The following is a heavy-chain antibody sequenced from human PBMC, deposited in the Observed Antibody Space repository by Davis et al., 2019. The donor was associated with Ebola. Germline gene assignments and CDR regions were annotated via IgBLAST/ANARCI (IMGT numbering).Heavy chain of an antibody. V-gene: IGHV3-15*01. CDR3: TTDPRERQWLDSSNAFDI. J-gene: IGHJ3*02. CDR1: GFTFSNAW. D-gene: IGHD6-19*01. Sequence: GESLKISCAASGFTFSNAWMSWVRQAPGKGLEWVGRIKSKTDGGTTDYAAPVKGRFTISRDDSKNTLYLQMNSLKTEDTAVYYCTTDPRERQWLDSSNAFDIWGQGTMVTVSS. CDR2: IKSKTDGGTT.